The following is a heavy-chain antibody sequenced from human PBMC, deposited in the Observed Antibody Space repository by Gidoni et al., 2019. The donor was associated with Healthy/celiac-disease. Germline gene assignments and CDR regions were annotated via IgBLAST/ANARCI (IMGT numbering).Heavy chain of an antibody. J-gene: IGHJ4*02. CDR3: TTEPSLSGSYLGY. CDR2: IKSKTDGGKT. Sequence: MSWVRQAPGKGLEWVGRIKSKTDGGKTDYAAPVKGRFTISRDESKNTLYLQMNSLKTEDTAVYYCTTEPSLSGSYLGYWGQGTLVTVSS. D-gene: IGHD1-26*01. V-gene: IGHV3-15*01.